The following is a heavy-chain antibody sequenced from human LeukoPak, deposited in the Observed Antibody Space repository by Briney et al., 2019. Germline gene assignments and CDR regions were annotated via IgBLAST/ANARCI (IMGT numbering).Heavy chain of an antibody. V-gene: IGHV4-59*12. CDR3: ALSWIAAAGAFDY. D-gene: IGHD6-13*01. J-gene: IGHJ4*02. CDR1: GGSLSSYS. CDR2: IYYSGST. Sequence: SETLSLTCTVSGGSLSSYSWSWIRQPPGKGLEWVGYIYYSGSTNYNPSLKSRVTISVDTSKNQFSLKLSSVTAADTAVYYCALSWIAAAGAFDYWGQGTLVTVSS.